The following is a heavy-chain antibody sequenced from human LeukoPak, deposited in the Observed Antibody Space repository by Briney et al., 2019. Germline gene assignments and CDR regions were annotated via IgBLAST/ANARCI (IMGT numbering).Heavy chain of an antibody. CDR1: GYTFTSYG. V-gene: IGHV1-18*01. J-gene: IGHJ6*02. CDR2: ISAYNGNT. CDR3: ARDHPGIAVAGTYHYYYGMDV. D-gene: IGHD6-19*01. Sequence: ASVKVSCKASGYTFTSYGISWVRQAPGQGLEWMGWISAYNGNTNYAQNLQGRVTMTTDTSTSTAYMELRSLRSDDTAVYYCARDHPGIAVAGTYHYYYGMDVWGQGTTVTVSS.